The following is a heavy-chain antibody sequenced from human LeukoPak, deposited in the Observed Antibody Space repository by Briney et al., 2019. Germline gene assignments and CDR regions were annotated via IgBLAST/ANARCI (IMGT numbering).Heavy chain of an antibody. CDR1: EFTFNSYA. V-gene: IGHV3-23*01. Sequence: GGSLRLSCAASEFTFNSYAMSWVRQAPEKGLEWVATMSGCGGGTYYADSVKGRFTISRDDSKNTLYLQMNSLRAEDTAVYYCAKDLGRYRSNYFDYWGQGTLVTVSA. J-gene: IGHJ4*02. D-gene: IGHD1-26*01. CDR2: MSGCGGGT. CDR3: AKDLGRYRSNYFDY.